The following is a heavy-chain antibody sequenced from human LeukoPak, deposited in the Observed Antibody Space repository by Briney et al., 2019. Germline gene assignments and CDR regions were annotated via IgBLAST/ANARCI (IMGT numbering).Heavy chain of an antibody. Sequence: PGGSLRLSCAASGFTVSSNYMSWVRQAPGKGLEWVSVIYSGGSTYYADSVKGRFTISRDNSKNTLYLQMNSLRAEDTAVYYCAKDPYGDYGSYFQHWGQGTLVTVSS. CDR1: GFTVSSNY. J-gene: IGHJ1*01. V-gene: IGHV3-53*05. CDR3: AKDPYGDYGSYFQH. D-gene: IGHD4-17*01. CDR2: IYSGGST.